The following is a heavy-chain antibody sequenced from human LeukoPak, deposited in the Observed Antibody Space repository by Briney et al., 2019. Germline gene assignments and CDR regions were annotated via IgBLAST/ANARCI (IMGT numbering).Heavy chain of an antibody. CDR3: ARVPTVVTRDAGYYYYYGMDV. V-gene: IGHV4-59*01. CDR1: GGSISSYY. J-gene: IGHJ6*02. D-gene: IGHD4-23*01. Sequence: SETLSLTCTVSGGSISSYYWSWIRQPPGKGLEWIGYIYYSGSTNYNPSLKSRVTISVDTSKNQFSLKLSSVTAADTAVYYCARVPTVVTRDAGYYYYYGMDVWGQGTTVTVSS. CDR2: IYYSGST.